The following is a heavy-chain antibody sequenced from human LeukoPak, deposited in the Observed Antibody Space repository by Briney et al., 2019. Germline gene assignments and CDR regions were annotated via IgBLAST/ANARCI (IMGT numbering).Heavy chain of an antibody. CDR2: ISAYNGNT. CDR3: AREGSSGWYSDYYYYGMDV. CDR1: GYTFTTYG. V-gene: IGHV1-18*01. J-gene: IGHJ6*02. Sequence: ASVRVSCKASGYTFTTYGITWERQAPGQGLEWMGWISAYNGNTHYAQKFQGRVTMTTDTSTTTAYMELRSLRSDDTAVYYCAREGSSGWYSDYYYYGMDVWGQGTTVTVSS. D-gene: IGHD6-19*01.